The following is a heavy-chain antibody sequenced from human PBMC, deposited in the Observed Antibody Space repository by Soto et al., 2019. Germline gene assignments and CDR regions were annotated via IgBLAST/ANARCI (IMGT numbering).Heavy chain of an antibody. Sequence: SEPLSLTCTVSGVSIRSSSYYWGWIRQPPGKGLEWIGSIYYSGSTYYNPSLKSRVTISVDTSKNQFSLKLSSVTAADTAVYYCALIAAADDSDYWGQGTLVPVSS. CDR1: GVSIRSSSYY. CDR2: IYYSGST. V-gene: IGHV4-39*01. D-gene: IGHD6-13*01. J-gene: IGHJ4*02. CDR3: ALIAAADDSDY.